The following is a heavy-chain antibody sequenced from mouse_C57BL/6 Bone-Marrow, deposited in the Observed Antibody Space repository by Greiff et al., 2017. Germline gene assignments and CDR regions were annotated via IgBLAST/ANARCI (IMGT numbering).Heavy chain of an antibody. Sequence: EVNLVESGGGLVKPGGSLKLSCAASGFTFSSYAMSWVRQTPEKRLEWVATISDGGSYTYYPDNVQGRFTISRDNAKNNLYLQMSHLKSEDTAMYYCARDRLLAYWGQGTLVTVSA. CDR2: ISDGGSYT. CDR3: ARDRLLAY. V-gene: IGHV5-4*01. CDR1: GFTFSSYA. D-gene: IGHD1-2*01. J-gene: IGHJ3*01.